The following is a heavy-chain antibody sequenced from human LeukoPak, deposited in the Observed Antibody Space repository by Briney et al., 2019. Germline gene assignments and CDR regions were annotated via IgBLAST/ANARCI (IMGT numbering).Heavy chain of an antibody. D-gene: IGHD5-24*01. Sequence: GGSLRLSCAASGFTFSSYIVNWVRQAPGKGLEWVSSISSSSSYIYYADSVKGRFTISRDNGKNSLYLQMSSLRAEDTAVYYCARDLRWLRGHDAFDIWGQGTMVTVSS. V-gene: IGHV3-21*01. CDR1: GFTFSSYI. J-gene: IGHJ3*02. CDR3: ARDLRWLRGHDAFDI. CDR2: ISSSSSYI.